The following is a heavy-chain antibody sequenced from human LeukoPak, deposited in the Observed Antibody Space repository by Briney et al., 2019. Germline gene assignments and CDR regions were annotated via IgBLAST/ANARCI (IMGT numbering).Heavy chain of an antibody. D-gene: IGHD2-8*01. Sequence: GGSLRLSCAASGFTFSSYAMHWVRQAPGKGLEWVAVISYDGSNKYYADSVKGRFTISRDNSKNTLYLQMNSLRAEDTAVYYCARDRSTSGIILGGWFDPWGQGTLVTVSS. CDR3: ARDRSTSGIILGGWFDP. CDR2: ISYDGSNK. J-gene: IGHJ5*02. V-gene: IGHV3-30-3*01. CDR1: GFTFSSYA.